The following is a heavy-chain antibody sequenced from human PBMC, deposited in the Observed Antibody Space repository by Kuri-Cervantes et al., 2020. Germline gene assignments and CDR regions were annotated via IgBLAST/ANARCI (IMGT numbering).Heavy chain of an antibody. CDR1: GFTFSTYT. CDR3: AGHGSGYYYMDV. Sequence: GESLKISCAASGFTFSTYTMHWVRQAPGKGLEWVAAISYDGSNEYYADSVQGRFTIARYHAKNALYLQMSSLTAEDTDVYYCAGHGSGYYYMDVWGKGTTVTVSS. J-gene: IGHJ6*03. CDR2: ISYDGSNE. V-gene: IGHV3-30-3*01.